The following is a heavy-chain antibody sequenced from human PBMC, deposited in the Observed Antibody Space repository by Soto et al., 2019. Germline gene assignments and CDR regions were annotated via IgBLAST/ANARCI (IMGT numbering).Heavy chain of an antibody. J-gene: IGHJ6*02. Sequence: GGSLRLSCAASGFTFDDYTMHWVRQAPGKGLEWVSLISWDGGSTYYADSVKGRFTISRDNSKNSLYLQMNSLRTEDTALYYCAKDIGDFWKGSYYYYYYGMDVWGQGTTVTVSS. CDR3: AKDIGDFWKGSYYYYYYGMDV. V-gene: IGHV3-43*01. CDR1: GFTFDDYT. CDR2: ISWDGGST. D-gene: IGHD3-3*01.